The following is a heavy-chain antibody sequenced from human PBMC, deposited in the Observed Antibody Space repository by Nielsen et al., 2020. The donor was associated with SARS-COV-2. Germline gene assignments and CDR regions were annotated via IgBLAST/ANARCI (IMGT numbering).Heavy chain of an antibody. CDR2: IYSGGST. D-gene: IGHD3-3*01. CDR1: GFTVSSNY. CDR3: AREGAIFGVPYSWFDP. J-gene: IGHJ5*02. Sequence: GESLKISCAASGFTVSSNYMSWVRQAPGKGLEWVSVIYSGGSTYYADSVKGRFTISRDNSKNTLYLQMNSLRAEDTAVYYCAREGAIFGVPYSWFDPWGQGTLVTVSS. V-gene: IGHV3-66*01.